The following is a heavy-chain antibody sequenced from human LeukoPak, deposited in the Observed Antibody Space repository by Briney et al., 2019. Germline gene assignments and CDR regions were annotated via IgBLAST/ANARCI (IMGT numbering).Heavy chain of an antibody. V-gene: IGHV3-7*01. D-gene: IGHD5-24*01. CDR3: ARARGDGYQWYFDL. Sequence: GGSLRLSCAASGFTFSSYWMNWVRQAPGKGLEWVANKKQDGSEKNYVDFVKGRFTISRDNAKNSLDLQMNSLRAEDTAVYYCARARGDGYQWYFDLWGRGTLVTVSS. J-gene: IGHJ2*01. CDR1: GFTFSSYW. CDR2: KKQDGSEK.